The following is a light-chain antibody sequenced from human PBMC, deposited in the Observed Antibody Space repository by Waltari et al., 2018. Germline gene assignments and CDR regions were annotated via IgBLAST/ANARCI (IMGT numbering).Light chain of an antibody. CDR3: SSYAGSNNLV. CDR2: AVG. J-gene: IGLJ2*01. CDR1: SSDVGGCNY. Sequence: QSALTQPPSASRSLGPSATIPFTGTSSDVGGCNYVLWYQQRPGSAPKLMHYAVGKRPSVVPARFSGSDARNTASLTDSGLQAEDGADYCCSSYAGSNNLVFGGGTKLNVL. V-gene: IGLV2-8*01.